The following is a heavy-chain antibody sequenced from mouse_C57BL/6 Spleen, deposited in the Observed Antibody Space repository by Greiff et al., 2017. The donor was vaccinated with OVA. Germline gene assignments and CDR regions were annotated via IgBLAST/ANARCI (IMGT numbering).Heavy chain of an antibody. J-gene: IGHJ2*01. D-gene: IGHD2-3*01. CDR3: ARGGGDGYYPFDY. V-gene: IGHV1-64*01. CDR1: GYTFTSYW. Sequence: VQLQQSGAELVKPGASVKLSCKASGYTFTSYWMHWVKQRPGQGLEWIGMIHPNSGSTNYNEKFKSKATLTVDKSYSTAYMQLSSLTSEDSAVYYCARGGGDGYYPFDYWGQGTTLTVSS. CDR2: IHPNSGST.